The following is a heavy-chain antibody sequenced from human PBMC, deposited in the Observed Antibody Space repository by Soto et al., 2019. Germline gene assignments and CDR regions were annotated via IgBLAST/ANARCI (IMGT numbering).Heavy chain of an antibody. J-gene: IGHJ4*02. CDR2: IYYLGST. CDR3: ARDGYDGSGSPYPAF. D-gene: IGHD3-10*01. Sequence: ETLSLTCTVSGASMSEYFWSWIRQSPGKGLEWIGYIYYLGSTDYNPSLKSRVTISVDTSKRQFSLRLTSVTAADTAVYYCARDGYDGSGSPYPAFWGPGTQVTVSS. V-gene: IGHV4-59*01. CDR1: GASMSEYF.